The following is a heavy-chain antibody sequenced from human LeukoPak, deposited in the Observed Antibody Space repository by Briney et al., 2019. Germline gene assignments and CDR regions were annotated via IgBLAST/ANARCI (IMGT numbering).Heavy chain of an antibody. CDR3: AREGYYVLEWFTTDDAFDI. J-gene: IGHJ3*02. CDR1: GFTFSSYS. Sequence: GGSLRLSCAASGFTFSSYSMNWVRQAPGKGLEWVTSISSSSSYIYYADSVKGRFTISRDNAKNSLYLQMNSLRAEDTAVYYCAREGYYVLEWFTTDDAFDIWGEGPMVTVPS. D-gene: IGHD3-3*01. CDR2: ISSSSSYI. V-gene: IGHV3-21*01.